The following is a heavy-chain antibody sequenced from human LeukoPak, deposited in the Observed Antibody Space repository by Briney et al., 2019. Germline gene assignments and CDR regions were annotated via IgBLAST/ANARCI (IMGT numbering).Heavy chain of an antibody. CDR3: ARDSGSGYYAFDI. CDR2: ISSSSSYI. Sequence: PGGSLRLSCAAPGFTFSSYSMNWVRQAPGKGLEWVSSISSSSSYIYYADSVKGRFTISRDNAKNSLYLQMNSLRAEDTAVYYCARDSGSGYYAFDIWGQGTMVTVSS. V-gene: IGHV3-21*01. D-gene: IGHD5-12*01. CDR1: GFTFSSYS. J-gene: IGHJ3*02.